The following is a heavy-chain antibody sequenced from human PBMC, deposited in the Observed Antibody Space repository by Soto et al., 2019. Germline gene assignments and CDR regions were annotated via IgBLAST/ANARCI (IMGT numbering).Heavy chain of an antibody. CDR2: INPNSGGT. Sequence: VASVKVSCKXSGYTFTGYYMHWVRQAPGQGLEWMGWINPNSGGTNYAQKFQGRVTMTRDTSISTAYMELSRLRSDDTAVYYCASGTIVGATSLDYWGQGTLVTVSS. D-gene: IGHD1-26*01. CDR3: ASGTIVGATSLDY. CDR1: GYTFTGYY. J-gene: IGHJ4*02. V-gene: IGHV1-2*02.